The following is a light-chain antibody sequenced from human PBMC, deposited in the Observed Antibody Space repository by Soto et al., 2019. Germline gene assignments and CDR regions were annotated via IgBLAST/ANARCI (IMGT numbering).Light chain of an antibody. V-gene: IGLV2-14*01. J-gene: IGLJ2*01. CDR2: DVR. CDR3: SSYTSSSTVI. Sequence: QSALTQPASVSGSPGQSITFSCTGTSSDVGGYNYISWYQQHPGKAPKFIIYDVRNRPSGVSNRFSGSRSGNTASLTISGLQAEDEADYYCSSYTSSSTVIFGGGTKVTVL. CDR1: SSDVGGYNY.